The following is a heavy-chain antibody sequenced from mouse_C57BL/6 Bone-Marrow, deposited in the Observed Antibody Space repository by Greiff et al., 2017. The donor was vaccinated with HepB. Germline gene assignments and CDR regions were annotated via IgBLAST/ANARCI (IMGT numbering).Heavy chain of an antibody. J-gene: IGHJ3*01. CDR3: TCYYYGSRMAY. D-gene: IGHD1-1*01. V-gene: IGHV1-15*01. Sequence: QVQLQQSGAELVRPGASVTLSCKASGYTFTDYEMHWVKQTPVHGLEWIGAIDPETGGTAYNQKFKGKAILTADQSSSTAYMELRSLTSEDSAVYYCTCYYYGSRMAYWGQGTLVTVSA. CDR1: GYTFTDYE. CDR2: IDPETGGT.